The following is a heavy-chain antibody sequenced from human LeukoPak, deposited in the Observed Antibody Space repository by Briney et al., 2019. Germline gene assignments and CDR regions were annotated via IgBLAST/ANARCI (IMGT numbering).Heavy chain of an antibody. Sequence: GGSLRLSCAASGFTFSSYAMGWVRQAPGKGLEWVSAITASGGNTYYADSVKGRFTISRDNSKNTLYLQVNSLRAEDTAVYYCARGNGYSYGRYYFDYWGQGILVTVSS. CDR2: ITASGGNT. J-gene: IGHJ4*02. D-gene: IGHD5-18*01. V-gene: IGHV3-23*01. CDR3: ARGNGYSYGRYYFDY. CDR1: GFTFSSYA.